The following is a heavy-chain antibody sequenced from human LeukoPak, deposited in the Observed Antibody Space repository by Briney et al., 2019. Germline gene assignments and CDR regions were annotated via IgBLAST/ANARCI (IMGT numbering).Heavy chain of an antibody. J-gene: IGHJ4*02. CDR3: ARVPRESSSWLYYFDY. Sequence: SETLSLTCTVSGGSISSYYWSWIRQPAGKGLEWIGRIYTSGSTNYNPSLKSRVTMSVDTSKNQFSLKLSSVTAADTAVYYCARVPRESSSWLYYFDYWGQGTLVTVSS. V-gene: IGHV4-4*07. CDR2: IYTSGST. D-gene: IGHD6-13*01. CDR1: GGSISSYY.